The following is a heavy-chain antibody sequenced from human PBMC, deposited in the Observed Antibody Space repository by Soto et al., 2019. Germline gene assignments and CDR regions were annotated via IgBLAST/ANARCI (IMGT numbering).Heavy chain of an antibody. CDR1: GQSFSGHS. D-gene: IGHD1-1*01. CDR2: INESGST. CDR3: ARGSGIVALPGELEDVNYDY. J-gene: IGHJ4*02. V-gene: IGHV4-34*01. Sequence: QVQLQQWGAGLVKPSETLSLSCAVYGQSFSGHSWAWIRQPPGKGLEWIGEINESGSTYYNPSLESRVTISTDTSKNQFYLKLSSVSAADTAAYFCARGSGIVALPGELEDVNYDYWGQGTLVNVSS.